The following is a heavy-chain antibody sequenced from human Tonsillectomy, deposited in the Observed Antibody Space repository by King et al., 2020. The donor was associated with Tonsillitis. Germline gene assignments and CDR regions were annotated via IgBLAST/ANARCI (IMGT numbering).Heavy chain of an antibody. CDR1: GGPFIGYY. CDR2: INDSGRT. CDR3: ARGLIAGRRRFDY. J-gene: IGHJ4*02. D-gene: IGHD2/OR15-2a*01. Sequence: VQLQQWGAGLLKPSETLSLTCAVYGGPFIGYYWSWIRQPPGKGLEWIGEINDSGRTNYNASLTSRVTMSVDTSKNSFSLKLSSVTAADTAVYYCARGLIAGRRRFDYWGRGTLVTVSS. V-gene: IGHV4-34*01.